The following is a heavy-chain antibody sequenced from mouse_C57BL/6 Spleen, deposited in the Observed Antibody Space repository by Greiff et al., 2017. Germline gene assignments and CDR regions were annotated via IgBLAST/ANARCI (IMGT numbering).Heavy chain of an antibody. V-gene: IGHV1-82*01. J-gene: IGHJ2*01. CDR1: GYAFSSSW. CDR2: IYPGDGDT. Sequence: VQLQQSGPELVKPGASVKISCKASGYAFSSSWMNWVKQRPGKGLERIGRIYPGDGDTNYNGKFKGKATLTADKSSSTAYMQLSSLTSEDSAVYFCARWGTVVATDFDYWGQGTTLTVSA. CDR3: ARWGTVVATDFDY. D-gene: IGHD1-1*01.